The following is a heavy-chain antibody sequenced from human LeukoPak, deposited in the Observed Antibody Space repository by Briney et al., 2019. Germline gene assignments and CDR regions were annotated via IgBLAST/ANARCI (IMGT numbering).Heavy chain of an antibody. V-gene: IGHV3-20*01. D-gene: IGHD3-9*01. Sequence: GGSLRLSCAASGFIFDDYGMSWVRQAPGKGLEWVSGINWNGGSTDYADSVKGRFTISRDNAKNSPYLQMNSLRAEDTALYHCARHVGGYDILTGYHTHYYGMDVWGQGTTVTVSS. J-gene: IGHJ6*01. CDR1: GFIFDDYG. CDR3: ARHVGGYDILTGYHTHYYGMDV. CDR2: INWNGGST.